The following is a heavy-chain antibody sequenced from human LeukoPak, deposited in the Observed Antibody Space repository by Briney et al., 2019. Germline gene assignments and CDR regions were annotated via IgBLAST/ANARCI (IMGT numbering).Heavy chain of an antibody. D-gene: IGHD3-3*01. CDR1: GGTFSSYT. Sequence: SVKVSCKASGGTFSSYTISWVRQAPGQGLEWMGRIIPILGIANYAQKFQGRVTITADKSTSTAYMELSSPRSEDTAVYYCARVRGIFGVVITSYNWFDPWGQGTLVTVSS. J-gene: IGHJ5*02. CDR3: ARVRGIFGVVITSYNWFDP. CDR2: IIPILGIA. V-gene: IGHV1-69*02.